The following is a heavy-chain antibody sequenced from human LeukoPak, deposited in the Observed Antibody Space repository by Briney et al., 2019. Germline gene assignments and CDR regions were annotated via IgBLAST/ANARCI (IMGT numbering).Heavy chain of an antibody. CDR1: GYTLTELS. CDR2: FDPEDGET. Sequence: ASVKVSCKISGYTLTELSMHWVRQAPGKGLEWMGGFDPEDGETIYAQKFQGRVTMTEDTSTDTAYMELSSLRSEDTAVYYCARQETRGWTFDYWGQGTLVTVSS. V-gene: IGHV1-24*01. D-gene: IGHD3/OR15-3a*01. J-gene: IGHJ4*02. CDR3: ARQETRGWTFDY.